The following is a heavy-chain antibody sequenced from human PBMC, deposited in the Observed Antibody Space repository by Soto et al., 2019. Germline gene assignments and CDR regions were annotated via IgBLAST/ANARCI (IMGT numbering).Heavy chain of an antibody. CDR3: ARPAPRAVAVYYFDY. CDR1: GGSISSSSYY. CDR2: IYYSGST. V-gene: IGHV4-39*01. D-gene: IGHD6-19*01. Sequence: TLSLTCTVSGGSISSSSYYWGWIRQPPGKGLEWIGSIYYSGSTYYNPSLKSRVTISVDTSKNQFSLKLSSVTAADTAVYYCARPAPRAVAVYYFDYWGQGTLVTSPQ. J-gene: IGHJ4*02.